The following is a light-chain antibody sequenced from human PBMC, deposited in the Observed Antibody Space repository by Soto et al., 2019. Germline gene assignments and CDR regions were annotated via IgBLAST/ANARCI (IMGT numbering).Light chain of an antibody. Sequence: QSVLTQPPSVSGAPGQRVTISCTGSSSNIGTGYDVHWYQQVPGTAPKLLIYVNSNRPSGVPDRFSGSKSGTSASLAITGRQAEDEADYYCQSYDNSLSGYVFGTGTKVTVL. CDR1: SSNIGTGYD. V-gene: IGLV1-40*01. CDR2: VNS. J-gene: IGLJ1*01. CDR3: QSYDNSLSGYV.